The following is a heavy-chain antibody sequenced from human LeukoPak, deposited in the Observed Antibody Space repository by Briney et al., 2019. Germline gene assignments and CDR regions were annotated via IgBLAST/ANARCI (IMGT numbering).Heavy chain of an antibody. Sequence: GGSLRLSCTASGFTFDDYGMSWVRQAPGKGLEWVSGINWNGGSTGYADSVKGRFTISRDNAKNSLYLQMNSLRAEDTALYYCAKEGPYGDLDYWGQGTLVTVSS. CDR1: GFTFDDYG. CDR2: INWNGGST. J-gene: IGHJ4*02. CDR3: AKEGPYGDLDY. D-gene: IGHD4-17*01. V-gene: IGHV3-20*04.